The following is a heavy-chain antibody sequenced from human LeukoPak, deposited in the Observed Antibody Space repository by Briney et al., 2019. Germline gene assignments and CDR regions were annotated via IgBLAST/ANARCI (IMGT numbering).Heavy chain of an antibody. D-gene: IGHD1-26*01. CDR1: GGSISSSSYY. Sequence: SETLSLTCTVSGGSISSSSYYWGWIRQPPGKGLEWIGSIYYSGSTYYNPSLKSRVTISVDTSKNQFSLKLSSVTAADTAVYYCVSYEILELPFDYWGQGTLVTVSS. J-gene: IGHJ4*02. CDR3: VSYEILELPFDY. CDR2: IYYSGST. V-gene: IGHV4-39*01.